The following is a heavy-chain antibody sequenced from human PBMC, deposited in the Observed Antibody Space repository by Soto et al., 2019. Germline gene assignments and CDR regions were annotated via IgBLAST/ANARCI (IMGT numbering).Heavy chain of an antibody. V-gene: IGHV4-31*03. CDR2: IYYSGST. Sequence: PSETLSLTCTVSGGSISSGGYYWSWIRQHPGKGLEWIGYIYYSGSTYYNPSLKSRVTISVDTSKNQFSLKLSSVTAADTAVYFCVRVKGGYCSGGSCRDAFDIWGQGTMVTVSS. CDR1: GGSISSGGYY. D-gene: IGHD2-15*01. CDR3: VRVKGGYCSGGSCRDAFDI. J-gene: IGHJ3*02.